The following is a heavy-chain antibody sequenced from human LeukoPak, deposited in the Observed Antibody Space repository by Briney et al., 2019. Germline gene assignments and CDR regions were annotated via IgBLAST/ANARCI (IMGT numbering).Heavy chain of an antibody. J-gene: IGHJ6*02. CDR2: IYYSGST. Sequence: KASETLSLTCTVSGGSISSYYWSWIRQPPGKGLEWIGYIYYSGSTYYNPSLKSRVTISVDTSKNQFSLKLSSVTAADTAVYYCARDRLILGYCSSTSCLTDDYYYGVDVWGQGTTVTVSS. CDR3: ARDRLILGYCSSTSCLTDDYYYGVDV. V-gene: IGHV4-59*06. CDR1: GGSISSYY. D-gene: IGHD2-2*01.